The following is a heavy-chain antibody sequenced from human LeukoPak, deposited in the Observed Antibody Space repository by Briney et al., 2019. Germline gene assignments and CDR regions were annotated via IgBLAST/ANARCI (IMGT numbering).Heavy chain of an antibody. CDR3: ARGPRKRTYDRDNWFDP. J-gene: IGHJ5*02. Sequence: GGSLRLSCAASGFTFSSYSMNWVRQAPGKGLEWVAVISDDGSNKYYAESVKGQFTISRDNSKNTLYLQMNSLRSEDTAVYYCARGPRKRTYDRDNWFDPWGQGTLVTVSS. CDR2: ISDDGSNK. V-gene: IGHV3-30*03. D-gene: IGHD3-3*01. CDR1: GFTFSSYS.